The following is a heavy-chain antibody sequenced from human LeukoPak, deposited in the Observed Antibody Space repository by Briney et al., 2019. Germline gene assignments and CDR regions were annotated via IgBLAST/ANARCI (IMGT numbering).Heavy chain of an antibody. D-gene: IGHD2-21*01. J-gene: IGHJ6*02. CDR2: IRSKAYGGTT. Sequence: GGSLRLSCTASGFTFGDYAMSWFRQAPGKGLEWVGFIRSKAYGGTTEYAASVKGRFTISRDDSKSIAYLQMNSLKTEDTAVYYCTRDNTDWVYYYYGMDVWGQGTRSPSP. CDR3: TRDNTDWVYYYYGMDV. V-gene: IGHV3-49*03. CDR1: GFTFGDYA.